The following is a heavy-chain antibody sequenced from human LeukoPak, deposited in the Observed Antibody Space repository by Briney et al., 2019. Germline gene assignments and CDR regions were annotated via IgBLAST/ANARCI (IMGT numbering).Heavy chain of an antibody. CDR2: INHSGST. Sequence: SETLSLTCAVYGGSFSGYYWSWIRQPPGKGLGWIGEINHSGSTNYNPSLKSRVTISVDTSKNQFSLKLSSVTAADTAVYYCAIRGSIWFDPWGQGPLVTVSS. J-gene: IGHJ5*02. D-gene: IGHD1-26*01. CDR1: GGSFSGYY. CDR3: AIRGSIWFDP. V-gene: IGHV4-34*01.